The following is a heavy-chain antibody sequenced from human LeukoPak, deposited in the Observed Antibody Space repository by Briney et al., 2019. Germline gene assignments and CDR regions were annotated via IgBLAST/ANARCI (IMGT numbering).Heavy chain of an antibody. CDR3: ARGRWYCSGGSCYFYYMDV. V-gene: IGHV4-61*02. Sequence: SETLSLTCTVSGGSIISSTYYWSWIRQPAGKGLEWFVRTYTSGGTNYNPSLKSRVTISVDTSKNRFSLKLSSVTAADTAVYYCARGRWYCSGGSCYFYYMDVWGKGTTVTVSS. CDR1: GGSIISSTYY. CDR2: TYTSGGT. D-gene: IGHD2-15*01. J-gene: IGHJ6*03.